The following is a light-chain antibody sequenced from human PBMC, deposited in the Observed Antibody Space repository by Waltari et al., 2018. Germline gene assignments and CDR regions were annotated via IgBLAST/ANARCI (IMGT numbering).Light chain of an antibody. J-gene: IGLJ1*01. CDR1: SSDVGAYDF. V-gene: IGLV2-14*03. Sequence: QSALTQPASVSGSSGQSITIPCPGTSSDVGAYDFVSWYQQHPGKAPKLMIYNVNYRPSGVSNRFSGSKSGDAASLTISGLQAEDEADYYCSSFTSGSSFYVFGTGTKVTVL. CDR3: SSFTSGSSFYV. CDR2: NVN.